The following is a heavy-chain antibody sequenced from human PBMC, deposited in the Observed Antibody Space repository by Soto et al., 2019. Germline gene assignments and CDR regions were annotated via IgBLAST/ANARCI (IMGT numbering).Heavy chain of an antibody. Sequence: LRLSCAAAGFTFRSYAMSWVRQAPGKGLEWVSAISGSGGSTYYADSVKGRFTISRDNSKNTLYLQMNSLRAEDTAVYYCAKERRQQLQYNWFDPWGQGTLVTVSS. D-gene: IGHD6-13*01. CDR2: ISGSGGST. CDR1: GFTFRSYA. V-gene: IGHV3-23*01. CDR3: AKERRQQLQYNWFDP. J-gene: IGHJ5*02.